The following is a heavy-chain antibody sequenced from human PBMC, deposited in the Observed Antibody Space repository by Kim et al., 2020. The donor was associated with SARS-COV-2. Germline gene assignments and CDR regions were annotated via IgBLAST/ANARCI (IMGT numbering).Heavy chain of an antibody. CDR1: GYTFTSYG. CDR3: AIFYGSSGPGHFDY. CDR2: ISAYNGNT. J-gene: IGHJ4*02. V-gene: IGHV1-18*01. Sequence: ASVKVSCKASGYTFTSYGISWVRQAPGQGLEWMGWISAYNGNTNYAQKLQGRVTMTTDTSTSTAYMELRSLRSDDTAVYYCAIFYGSSGPGHFDYWGQGTLVTVSS. D-gene: IGHD3-22*01.